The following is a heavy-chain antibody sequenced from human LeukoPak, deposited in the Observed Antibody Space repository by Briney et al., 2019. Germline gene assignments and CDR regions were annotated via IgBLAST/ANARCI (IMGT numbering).Heavy chain of an antibody. V-gene: IGHV3-23*01. CDR1: GFTFSSYA. Sequence: GSLRLSCAASGFTFSSYAMSWVRQAPGKGLEWVSAISGSGDSTYYGDSVKGRFTISRDNSKNTLYLQMNSLRAEDTVVYYCAKTRPLDSSSWSHGDYWGQGTLVTVSS. J-gene: IGHJ4*02. CDR3: AKTRPLDSSSWSHGDY. CDR2: ISGSGDST. D-gene: IGHD6-13*01.